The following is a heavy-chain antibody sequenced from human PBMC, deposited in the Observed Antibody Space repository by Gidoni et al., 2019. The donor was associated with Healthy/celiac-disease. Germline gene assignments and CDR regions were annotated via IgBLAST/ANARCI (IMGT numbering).Heavy chain of an antibody. V-gene: IGHV3-21*01. CDR2: ISSSSSYI. CDR3: ASYCSGGSCYPYDAFDI. CDR1: GFTFSSYS. J-gene: IGHJ3*02. D-gene: IGHD2-15*01. Sequence: EVQLVESGGGLVKPGGSLRLSCAASGFTFSSYSMNRVRQAPGKGLEWVSSISSSSSYIYYADSVKGRFTISRDNAKNSLYLQMNSLRAEDTAVYYCASYCSGGSCYPYDAFDIWGQGTMVTVSS.